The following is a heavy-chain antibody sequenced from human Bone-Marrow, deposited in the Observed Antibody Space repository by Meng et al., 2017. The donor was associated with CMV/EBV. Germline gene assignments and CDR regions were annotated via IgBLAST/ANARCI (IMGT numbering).Heavy chain of an antibody. V-gene: IGHV4-59*01. CDR1: GGSISSYY. CDR2: IYYSGST. Sequence: ESLKISCTVSGGSISSYYWSWIRQPPGKGLEWIGYIYYSGSTNYNPSLKSRVTISVDTSKNQFSLKLSSVTAADTAVYYCARLGGGYDSGIWFDPWGQGTLVTVSS. CDR3: ARLGGGYDSGIWFDP. D-gene: IGHD5-12*01. J-gene: IGHJ5*02.